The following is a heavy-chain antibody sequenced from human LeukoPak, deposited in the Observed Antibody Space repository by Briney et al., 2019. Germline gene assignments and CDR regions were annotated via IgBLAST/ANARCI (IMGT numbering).Heavy chain of an antibody. CDR3: ASLTVGATLFDY. D-gene: IGHD1-26*01. Sequence: ASVTVSCKASGYTFTSYYMHWVRQAPGQGLEWMGIINPSGGSTSYAQKFQGRVTMTRDTSTSTVYMELSSLRSEDTAVYYCASLTVGATLFDYWGQGTLVTVSS. V-gene: IGHV1-46*01. CDR1: GYTFTSYY. CDR2: INPSGGST. J-gene: IGHJ4*02.